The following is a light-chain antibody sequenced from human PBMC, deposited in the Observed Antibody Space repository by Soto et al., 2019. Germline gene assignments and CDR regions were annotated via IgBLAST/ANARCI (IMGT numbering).Light chain of an antibody. CDR2: GAS. J-gene: IGKJ5*01. Sequence: EIVMTQSPATLSVSPGERATLSCRACQSVRTSLAWYQQKPGQASRLLSFGASTRASNIPARFSGSGSGTEFTLTISSLQSEDFAAYYCQKYNDWPITFGQGTRLEIK. CDR3: QKYNDWPIT. V-gene: IGKV3-15*01. CDR1: QSVRTS.